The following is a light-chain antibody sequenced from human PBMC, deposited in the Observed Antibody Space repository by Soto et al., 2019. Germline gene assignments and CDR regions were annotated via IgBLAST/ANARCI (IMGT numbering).Light chain of an antibody. J-gene: IGKJ2*01. CDR1: QSVSSN. CDR2: GAS. V-gene: IGKV3-15*01. CDR3: QQYNNWPYT. Sequence: EIVMTQSPATLSVSPGDRATLACRASQSVSSNLAWYQQKPGQAPRLLIYGASTRATGIPARFSGRWSGTEFTLTISSLQSEDFAVYYCQQYNNWPYTFGQGTKLEIK.